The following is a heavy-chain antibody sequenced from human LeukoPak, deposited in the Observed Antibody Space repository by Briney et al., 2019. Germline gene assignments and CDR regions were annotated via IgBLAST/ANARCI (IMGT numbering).Heavy chain of an antibody. J-gene: IGHJ4*02. CDR1: GFSFTTYW. CDR3: AKASAMIVVVSKHFDY. D-gene: IGHD3-22*01. Sequence: GGSLRLSCAASGFSFTTYWMSWVRQAPGKGLEWVSAISGSGGSTYYADSVKGRFTISRDNSKNTLYLQMNSLRAEDTAVYYCAKASAMIVVVSKHFDYWGQGTLVTVSS. V-gene: IGHV3-23*01. CDR2: ISGSGGST.